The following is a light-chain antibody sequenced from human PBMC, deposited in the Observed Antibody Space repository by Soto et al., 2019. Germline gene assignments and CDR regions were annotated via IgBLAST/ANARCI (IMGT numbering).Light chain of an antibody. V-gene: IGKV3-20*01. Sequence: EIVLTQSPGTLYLSPGERATLSCRAIQSINGNYFAWYQQKPGQYPRLLFYSAFSRVTGIPGRFTASGSGTDYTVTLSRLETEDFAVYICQQYGKLPFTVGGGTKVE. CDR1: QSINGNY. J-gene: IGKJ4*01. CDR3: QQYGKLPFT. CDR2: SAF.